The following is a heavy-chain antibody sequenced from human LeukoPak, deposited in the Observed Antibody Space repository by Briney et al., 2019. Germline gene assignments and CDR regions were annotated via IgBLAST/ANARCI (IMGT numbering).Heavy chain of an antibody. V-gene: IGHV4-38-2*02. Sequence: SETLSLTCTVSGYSISSGYYWGWIRQPPGKGLEWIGSIYHSGSTYYNPSLKSRVTISVDTSKNQFSLKLSSVTAADTAVYYCARGRIQSRPLADYWGQGTLVTVSS. J-gene: IGHJ4*02. CDR3: ARGRIQSRPLADY. CDR2: IYHSGST. CDR1: GYSISSGYY.